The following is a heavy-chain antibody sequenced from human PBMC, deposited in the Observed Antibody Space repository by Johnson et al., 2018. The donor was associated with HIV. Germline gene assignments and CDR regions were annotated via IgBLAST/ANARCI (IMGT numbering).Heavy chain of an antibody. CDR1: GFTFNNYW. V-gene: IGHV3-74*01. CDR2: INSDGSTT. D-gene: IGHD6-13*01. J-gene: IGHJ3*02. CDR3: ARDSELTGYSSSWDAFDI. Sequence: VQLVESGGGLGQPGGSLRLSCVDSGFTFNNYWMHWVRQAPGKGPVWVSRINSDGSTTDYADSVKGRFTISRDNAKNTLYLQMNSLRAEDMAVYYCARDSELTGYSSSWDAFDIWGQGTMVTASS.